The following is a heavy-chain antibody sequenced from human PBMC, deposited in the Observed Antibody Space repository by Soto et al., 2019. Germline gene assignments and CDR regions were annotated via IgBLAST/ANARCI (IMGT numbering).Heavy chain of an antibody. CDR2: IIPIFGTA. Sequence: QVQLVQSGAEVKKPGSSVKVSCKASGGTFSSYAISWVRQAPGQGLEWMGGIIPIFGTATYAQKLQGRVTITADESTSTAYMELSSLRSEDTAVYYCARDSRYCSGGSCYCLPGIDYWGQGTLVTVSS. CDR3: ARDSRYCSGGSCYCLPGIDY. V-gene: IGHV1-69*12. D-gene: IGHD2-15*01. J-gene: IGHJ4*02. CDR1: GGTFSSYA.